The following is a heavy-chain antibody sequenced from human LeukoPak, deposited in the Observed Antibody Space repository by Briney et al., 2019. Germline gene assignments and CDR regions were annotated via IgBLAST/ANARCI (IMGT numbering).Heavy chain of an antibody. CDR1: GGSFSGYY. D-gene: IGHD2-2*01. CDR3: ARYIVVVPAAPYFDY. CDR2: INHSGST. J-gene: IGHJ4*02. V-gene: IGHV4-34*01. Sequence: PSETLSLTCAVYGGSFSGYYWSWIRQPPGKGLEWIGEINHSGSTNYNPSLKRRVTISVDTSKNQFSLKLSSVTAADTAVYYCARYIVVVPAAPYFDYWGQGTLVTVSS.